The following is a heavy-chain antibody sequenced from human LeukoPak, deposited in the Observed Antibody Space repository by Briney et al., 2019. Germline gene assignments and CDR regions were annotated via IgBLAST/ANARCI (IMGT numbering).Heavy chain of an antibody. D-gene: IGHD2-15*01. CDR3: ARGGSALDY. Sequence: SETLSLTCTVSGGSISSSSYYWGWIRQPPGKGLEWIGSIYYSGSTYYNPSLKSRVTISVDTSKNQFSLKLSSVTAADTAVYYCARGGSALDYWGQGTLVTVSS. CDR1: GGSISSSSYY. V-gene: IGHV4-39*07. CDR2: IYYSGST. J-gene: IGHJ4*02.